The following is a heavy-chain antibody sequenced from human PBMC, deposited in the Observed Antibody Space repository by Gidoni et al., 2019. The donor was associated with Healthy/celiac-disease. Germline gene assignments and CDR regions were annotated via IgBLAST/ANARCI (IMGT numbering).Heavy chain of an antibody. D-gene: IGHD3-10*01. CDR1: GFTFSSYE. Sequence: EVQLVESGGGLVRPGGSLSISCAAPGFTFSSYEMNWVRQAQGKGLEWVSYISSSGSTIYYADSVKGRFTISRDNAKNSLYLQMNSLRAEDTAVYYCARDFGAGVTDWFDPWGQGTLVTVSS. CDR3: ARDFGAGVTDWFDP. V-gene: IGHV3-48*03. CDR2: ISSSGSTI. J-gene: IGHJ5*02.